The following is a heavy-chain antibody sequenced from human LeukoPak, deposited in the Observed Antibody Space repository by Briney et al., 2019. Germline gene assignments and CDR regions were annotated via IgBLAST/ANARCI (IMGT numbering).Heavy chain of an antibody. J-gene: IGHJ4*02. V-gene: IGHV3-66*02. Sequence: GGSLRLSCAASGFTVSSNYMSWVRQAPGKGLEWVSVIYSGGSTYYADPVKGRFTISRDNSKNTLYLQMNSLRAEDTAVYYCARDGGNYDFWSGYSFDYWGQGTLVTVSS. CDR3: ARDGGNYDFWSGYSFDY. D-gene: IGHD3-3*01. CDR2: IYSGGST. CDR1: GFTVSSNY.